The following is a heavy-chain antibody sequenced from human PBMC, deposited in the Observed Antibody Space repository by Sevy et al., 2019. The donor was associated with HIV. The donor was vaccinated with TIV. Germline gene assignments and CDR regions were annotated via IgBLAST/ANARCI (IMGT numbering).Heavy chain of an antibody. Sequence: GGSLRLSCAASGFTFSTYAMTWVRQAPGKGLQWVSVISGSGGSTYYADSVKGRFTISRDNSKNTMYLQMNSLRAEDTAVYYWSRRPDFGVVIPTGVMDVWGQGTTVTVSS. CDR2: ISGSGGST. V-gene: IGHV3-23*01. CDR3: SRRPDFGVVIPTGVMDV. J-gene: IGHJ6*02. CDR1: GFTFSTYA. D-gene: IGHD3-3*01.